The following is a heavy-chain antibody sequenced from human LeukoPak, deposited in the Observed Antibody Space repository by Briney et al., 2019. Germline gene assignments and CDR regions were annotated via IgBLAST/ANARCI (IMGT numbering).Heavy chain of an antibody. J-gene: IGHJ4*02. V-gene: IGHV1-2*02. CDR1: GYTFTGYY. CDR3: ARGGASFEPLFY. D-gene: IGHD3-10*01. Sequence: ASVKVSCKASGYTFTGYYMHWVRQAPGQGLEWMGWINPNSGGTNYAQKLQGRVTMTTDTSTSTAYMELRSLRSDDTAVYYCARGGASFEPLFYWGQGTLVTVSS. CDR2: INPNSGGT.